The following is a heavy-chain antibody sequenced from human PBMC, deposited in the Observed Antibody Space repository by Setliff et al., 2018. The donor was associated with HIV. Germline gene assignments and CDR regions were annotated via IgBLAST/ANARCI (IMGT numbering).Heavy chain of an antibody. CDR1: GGSISSSSYY. D-gene: IGHD4-17*01. V-gene: IGHV4-39*07. J-gene: IGHJ4*02. CDR2: IYDSGST. Sequence: SETLSLTCTVSGGSISSSSYYWGWIRQPPGKGLEWIGSIYDSGSTNYNPSLKSRVTISVDTSRNQFSLKLSSVTAVDTAVYYCAKKGNGDYHFDYWGQGTLVTVSS. CDR3: AKKGNGDYHFDY.